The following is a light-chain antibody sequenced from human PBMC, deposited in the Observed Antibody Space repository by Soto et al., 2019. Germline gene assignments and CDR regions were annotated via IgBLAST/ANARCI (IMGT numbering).Light chain of an antibody. CDR1: ISDVGRFYV. CDR3: CANVGATTDI. CDR2: EGS. V-gene: IGLV2-23*01. J-gene: IGLJ1*01. Sequence: QSVLTQPAAVSVSLGQSITISCTRTISDVGRFYVVSWFQQHPGQVPKLIIYEGSRRPSGVSSRFSGSKSGNTASLTISGLQAEDEADYYCCANVGATTDIFGTGPKVTVL.